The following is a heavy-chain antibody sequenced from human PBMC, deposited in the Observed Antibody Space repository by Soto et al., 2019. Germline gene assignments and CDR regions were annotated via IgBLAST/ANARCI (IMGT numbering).Heavy chain of an antibody. D-gene: IGHD1-26*01. V-gene: IGHV4-39*01. CDR2: IYYSGNT. CDR1: GGSISSSSYY. CDR3: ARGGELPFDY. J-gene: IGHJ4*02. Sequence: SETLSLTCTVSGGSISSSSYYWGWIRQPPGKGLEWIGSIYYSGNTYYNPSLKSRVTISVDTAKNQFSLKLSSVTAADTAVYYCARGGELPFDYWGQGTLVTVSS.